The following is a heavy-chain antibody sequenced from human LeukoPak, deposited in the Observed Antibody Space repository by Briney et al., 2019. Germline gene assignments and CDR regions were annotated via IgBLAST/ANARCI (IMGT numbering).Heavy chain of an antibody. D-gene: IGHD1-1*01. Sequence: ASVKVSCKVSGHTLIVLSMHWVRQAPGKGLEWMGGFDPEDSKTLYAERFQGRVTMTEDTSTGTAYMQLSSLTSEDTAVYYCTTARRRDSWNPRFWGQGTLVSVSS. CDR3: TTARRRDSWNPRF. J-gene: IGHJ4*02. CDR1: GHTLIVLS. V-gene: IGHV1-24*01. CDR2: FDPEDSKT.